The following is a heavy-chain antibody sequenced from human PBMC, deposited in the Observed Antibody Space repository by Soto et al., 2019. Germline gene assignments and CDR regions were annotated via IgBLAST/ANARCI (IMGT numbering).Heavy chain of an antibody. CDR1: GGSISSGGYS. D-gene: IGHD2-2*01. CDR2: IYHSGST. J-gene: IGHJ5*02. CDR3: ARKPSTWFDP. V-gene: IGHV4-30-2*01. Sequence: QMQLQESDSGLVKPSQTLSLTCAVSGGSISSGGYSWSWIRQPPGKGLEWIGYIYHSGSTYYNPSRKSRVTIPLDRSKNQFSLKLSSVTAADTAVYYCARKPSTWFDPWGQGTLVTVSS.